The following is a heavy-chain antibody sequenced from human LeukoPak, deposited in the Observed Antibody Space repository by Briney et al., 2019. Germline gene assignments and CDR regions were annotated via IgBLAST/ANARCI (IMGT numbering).Heavy chain of an antibody. D-gene: IGHD6-19*01. CDR1: GYTFTSYG. Sequence: ASVKVSCKASGYTFTSYGISWVRQAPGQGLEWMGWISAYNGNTNYAQKLQGRVTMTTDTSTSTAYMELRSLRSDDTALYYCARNSYSSGWSYFQHWGQGTLVTVSS. V-gene: IGHV1-18*01. CDR3: ARNSYSSGWSYFQH. J-gene: IGHJ1*01. CDR2: ISAYNGNT.